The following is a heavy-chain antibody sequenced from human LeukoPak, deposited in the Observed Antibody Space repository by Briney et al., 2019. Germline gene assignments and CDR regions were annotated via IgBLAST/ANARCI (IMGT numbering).Heavy chain of an antibody. Sequence: ASVKVSCKVSGYTLTELSMHWVRQAPGKGLEWMGGFDPEDGETIYAQKFQGRVTMTEDASTDTAYMELSSLRSEDTAVYYCATQGSGSYPAFDYWGQGTLVTVSS. CDR2: FDPEDGET. J-gene: IGHJ4*02. CDR1: GYTLTELS. D-gene: IGHD1-26*01. CDR3: ATQGSGSYPAFDY. V-gene: IGHV1-24*01.